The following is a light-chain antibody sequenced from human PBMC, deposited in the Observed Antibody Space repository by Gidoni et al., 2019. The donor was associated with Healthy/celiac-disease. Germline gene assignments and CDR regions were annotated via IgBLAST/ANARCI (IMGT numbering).Light chain of an antibody. V-gene: IGLV2-14*03. J-gene: IGLJ2*01. CDR3: SSYTSSSTLV. Sequence: QSALTQPASVSGSPGPSITLSCTGTSSDVGGYNYVPWYQQHPDKAPKLMIYDVSNRPSRVSNRFSGSKSGNTASLTISGLQAEDEADYYCSSYTSSSTLVFGGGTKLTVL. CDR2: DVS. CDR1: SSDVGGYNY.